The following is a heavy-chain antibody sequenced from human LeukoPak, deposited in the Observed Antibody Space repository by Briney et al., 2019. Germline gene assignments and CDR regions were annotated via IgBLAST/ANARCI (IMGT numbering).Heavy chain of an antibody. Sequence: GGSLRLSCAASGFTFSSYSMNWVRQAPGKGLEWVSSISSSSSYIYYADSVKGRFTISRDNAKNSLYLQMNSLRAEDTAVYYCAREGVYYYYMDVWGKGTTVTFSS. CDR1: GFTFSSYS. CDR3: AREGVYYYYMDV. V-gene: IGHV3-21*01. J-gene: IGHJ6*03. CDR2: ISSSSSYI.